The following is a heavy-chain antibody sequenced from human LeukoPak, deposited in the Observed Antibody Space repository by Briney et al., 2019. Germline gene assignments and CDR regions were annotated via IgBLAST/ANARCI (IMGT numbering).Heavy chain of an antibody. J-gene: IGHJ4*02. CDR1: GFTFNNAW. D-gene: IGHD3-10*01. CDR2: VKTKTDGGTT. V-gene: IGHV3-15*01. CDR3: TTDCGSGSYHYFNY. Sequence: GGSLILSCAASGFTFNNAWMSWVRQAPNKGLEWVGRVKTKTDGGTTDYAAPVKGRFTISRDDSKDTLYLQMNRLKTEDTAVYYCTTDCGSGSYHYFNYWGQGTLVTVSS.